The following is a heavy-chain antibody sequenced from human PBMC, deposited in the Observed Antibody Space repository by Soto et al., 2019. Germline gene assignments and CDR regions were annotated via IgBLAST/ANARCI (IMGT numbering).Heavy chain of an antibody. J-gene: IGHJ5*02. CDR2: IYHSGST. V-gene: IGHV4-30-2*01. Sequence: QLQLQESGSGLVKPSETLSLTCAVSGGSIRSGGYSWSWIRQPPGKGLEWIGYIYHSGSTYYNPSLKSRVTIAVDRSKNQFSLKLSSVTAADTAVYYCARWWMYASRFDPWGQGTLVTVSS. CDR1: GGSIRSGGYS. CDR3: ARWWMYASRFDP. D-gene: IGHD2-8*01.